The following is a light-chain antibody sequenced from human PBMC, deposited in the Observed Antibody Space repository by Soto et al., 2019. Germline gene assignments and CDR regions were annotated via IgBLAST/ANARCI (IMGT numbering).Light chain of an antibody. CDR1: QSVSSY. CDR3: QQRSNWPCT. Sequence: EIVLTQSPATLSLSPGERATLSCRASQSVSSYLAWYQQKPGQAPRLLIYDASNRATGIPARFSGSGSGTDFPLIISSLEPEDFAVYYCQQRSNWPCTFGQGTKLEIK. J-gene: IGKJ1*01. V-gene: IGKV3-11*01. CDR2: DAS.